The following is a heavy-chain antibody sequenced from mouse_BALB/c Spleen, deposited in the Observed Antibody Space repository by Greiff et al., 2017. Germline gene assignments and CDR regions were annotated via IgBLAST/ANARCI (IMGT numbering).Heavy chain of an antibody. Sequence: EVKLMESGGGLVKPGGSLKLSCAASGFTFSDYYMYWVRQTPEKRLEWVATISDGGSYTYYPDSVKGRFTLSRDNAKNNLYLQMSSLKSEDTAMYYCARDRYDYDDRHYAMDYWGQGTSVTVSS. V-gene: IGHV5-4*02. J-gene: IGHJ4*01. CDR1: GFTFSDYY. D-gene: IGHD2-4*01. CDR3: ARDRYDYDDRHYAMDY. CDR2: ISDGGSYT.